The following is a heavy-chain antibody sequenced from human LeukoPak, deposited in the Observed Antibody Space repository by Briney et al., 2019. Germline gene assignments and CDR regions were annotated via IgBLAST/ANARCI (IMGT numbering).Heavy chain of an antibody. CDR1: GGSISSYY. D-gene: IGHD6-13*01. CDR2: IYYSGST. V-gene: IGHV4-59*01. J-gene: IGHJ4*02. CDR3: ARGGKGQQLAPIDY. Sequence: RTSETLSLTCTVSGGSISSYYWSWIRQPPGKGLEWIGYIYYSGSTNYNPSLKSRVTISVDTSKNQFSLKLSSVTAADTAVYYCARGGKGQQLAPIDYWGQGTLVTVSS.